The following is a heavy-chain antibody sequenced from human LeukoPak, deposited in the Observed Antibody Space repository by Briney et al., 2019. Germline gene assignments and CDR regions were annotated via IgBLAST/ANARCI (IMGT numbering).Heavy chain of an antibody. CDR2: ISGSGGSS. CDR1: GFIFSSYA. D-gene: IGHD5-18*01. CDR3: AKILEGYNHGGFEY. Sequence: PGGSLRLSCAASGFIFSSYAMSWVRQAPGKGLEWVSSISGSGGSSYYADPVKGRFTISRDKSTNTLYLQMNSLRAEDTAVYYCAKILEGYNHGGFEYRGQGALVTVSS. V-gene: IGHV3-23*01. J-gene: IGHJ4*02.